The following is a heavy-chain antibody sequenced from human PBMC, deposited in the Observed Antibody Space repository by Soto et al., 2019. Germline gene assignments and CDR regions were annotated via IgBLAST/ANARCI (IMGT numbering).Heavy chain of an antibody. V-gene: IGHV2-5*02. J-gene: IGHJ5*02. CDR1: GFSLSTSGVG. D-gene: IGHD3-10*01. CDR2: IYWDDDK. Sequence: QITLKESGPTLVKPTQTLTLTCTFSGFSLSTSGVGVGWFRQPPGKALEWLAHIYWDDDKRYSPSLKSRLTITKDTSKNQVVLTMTNMDPVDTATYYSAHRRSGFGVINWFDPWGQGTLVTVSS. CDR3: AHRRSGFGVINWFDP.